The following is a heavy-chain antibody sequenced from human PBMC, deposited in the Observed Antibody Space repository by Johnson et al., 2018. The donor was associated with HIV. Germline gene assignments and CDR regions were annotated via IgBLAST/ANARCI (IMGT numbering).Heavy chain of an antibody. CDR2: ISYDGSNK. D-gene: IGHD3-16*01. V-gene: IGHV3-30-3*01. J-gene: IGHJ3*02. CDR3: ASLGLDLLVKAPLSVVFDAFDI. Sequence: QVQLVESGGGLVQPGGSLRLSCAASGFIFSNYWMTWVRQAPGKGLEWVAVISYDGSNKYYADSVKGRFTISRDNSKNTLYLQMNSLRAEDTAVYYCASLGLDLLVKAPLSVVFDAFDIWGQGTMVTVSS. CDR1: GFIFSNYW.